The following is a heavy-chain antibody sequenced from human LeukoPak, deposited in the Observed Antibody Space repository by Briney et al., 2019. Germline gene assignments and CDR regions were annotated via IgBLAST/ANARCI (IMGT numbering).Heavy chain of an antibody. CDR2: IYYGGST. CDR3: ARGLIAAREYYLDS. Sequence: SETLSLTCTVSGDSISGYYWSWIRQSPQKRLEWIAYIYYGGSTHYNPSLKSRVTLSVNSSKNQFSLKLSFVTAADTGVYYCARGLIAAREYYLDSWGPGTLVTVSS. J-gene: IGHJ4*02. V-gene: IGHV4-59*01. CDR1: GDSISGYY. D-gene: IGHD6-6*01.